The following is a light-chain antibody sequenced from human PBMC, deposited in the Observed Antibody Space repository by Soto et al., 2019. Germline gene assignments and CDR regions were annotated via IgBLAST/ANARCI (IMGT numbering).Light chain of an antibody. J-gene: IGLJ2*01. CDR2: EVN. V-gene: IGLV2-8*01. CDR1: SSDIGGHNF. CDR3: SSYADTNNLV. Sequence: QSVLTQPPSAYGSPGQSVTISCTGTSSDIGGHNFVSWYQQHPGKAPKLMIDEVNKRPSGVPDRFSGSKSGNTASLTVSGLQAEDEADYYCSSYADTNNLVFGGGTKLTVL.